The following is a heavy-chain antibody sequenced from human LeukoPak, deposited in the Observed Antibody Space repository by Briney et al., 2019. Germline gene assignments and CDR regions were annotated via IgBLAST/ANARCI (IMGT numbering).Heavy chain of an antibody. CDR2: ISSSGSTI. Sequence: GGSLRLSCAASGFTFSDYYLSWIRQAPGKGLEGVSYISSSGSTIYYADSVKGRFTISRDNAKNSLYLQMNSLRAEDTAVYYCARDPPYCGGDCYFDYWGQGTLVTVSS. CDR1: GFTFSDYY. D-gene: IGHD2-21*02. V-gene: IGHV3-11*01. J-gene: IGHJ4*02. CDR3: ARDPPYCGGDCYFDY.